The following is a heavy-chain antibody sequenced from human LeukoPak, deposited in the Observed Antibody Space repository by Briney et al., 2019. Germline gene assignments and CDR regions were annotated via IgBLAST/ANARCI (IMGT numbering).Heavy chain of an antibody. J-gene: IGHJ4*02. Sequence: GGSLRLSCAASGFSFSSYSMSWVRQAPGKGLEWVSFISRSSSDIYHADSVKGRFTIYRDNAKNSLYLQMNSLRAEDTAVYYCARDLPAAVDWGQGTLVTVSS. D-gene: IGHD2-2*01. CDR1: GFSFSSYS. CDR3: ARDLPAAVD. V-gene: IGHV3-21*01. CDR2: ISRSSSDI.